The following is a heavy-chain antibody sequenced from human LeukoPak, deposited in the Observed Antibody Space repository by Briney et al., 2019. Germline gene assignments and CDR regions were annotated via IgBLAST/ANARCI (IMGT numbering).Heavy chain of an antibody. CDR2: INWNGDSS. CDR3: TKDGGYCSGANCFTSYFQH. CDR1: GFTFADYA. J-gene: IGHJ1*01. V-gene: IGHV3-43D*04. D-gene: IGHD2-2*02. Sequence: GGSLRLSCAASGFTFADYAMHWVRQAPGKGLEWVSLINWNGDSSFYADSVKGRFTISRDNSKNSLYLQMNGLRAEDTALYFCTKDGGYCSGANCFTSYFQHWGQGTLVTVSS.